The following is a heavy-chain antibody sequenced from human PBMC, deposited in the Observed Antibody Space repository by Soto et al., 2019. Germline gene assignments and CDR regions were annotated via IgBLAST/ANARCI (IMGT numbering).Heavy chain of an antibody. CDR1: GFTFSSYS. J-gene: IGHJ6*02. CDR3: ARDATIWNPPYYYYYGMDV. Sequence: EVQLVESGGGLVKPGGSLRLSCAASGFTFSSYSMNWVRQAPGKGLEWVSSISSSSSYIYYADSVKGRFTISRDNAKNSLYLQMNSLRAEDTAVYYCARDATIWNPPYYYYYGMDVWGQGTTVTVSS. D-gene: IGHD1-1*01. CDR2: ISSSSSYI. V-gene: IGHV3-21*01.